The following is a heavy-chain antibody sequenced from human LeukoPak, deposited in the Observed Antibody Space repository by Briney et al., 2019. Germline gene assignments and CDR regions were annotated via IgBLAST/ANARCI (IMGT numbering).Heavy chain of an antibody. J-gene: IGHJ4*02. Sequence: ASVKVSCKASGGTFSSYAISWVRQAPGQELEWMAWISAYNGNTNYAQKLQGRVTMTTDTSTSTAYMELRSLRSDDTAVYYCASSAGYDILTAYLLDYWGQGTLVTVSS. CDR2: ISAYNGNT. CDR3: ASSAGYDILTAYLLDY. V-gene: IGHV1-18*01. D-gene: IGHD3-9*01. CDR1: GGTFSSYA.